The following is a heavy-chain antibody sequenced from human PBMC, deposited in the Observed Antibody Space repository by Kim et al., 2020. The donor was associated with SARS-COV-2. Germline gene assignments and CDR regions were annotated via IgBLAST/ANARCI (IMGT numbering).Heavy chain of an antibody. J-gene: IGHJ4*02. V-gene: IGHV4-39*07. CDR3: ARDFRGEGYFDS. Sequence: YYNASLKRRVTRSLDASNNQFSLTLNSVTAADTAVYYCARDFRGEGYFDSWGQGSLVTVSS. D-gene: IGHD2-21*01.